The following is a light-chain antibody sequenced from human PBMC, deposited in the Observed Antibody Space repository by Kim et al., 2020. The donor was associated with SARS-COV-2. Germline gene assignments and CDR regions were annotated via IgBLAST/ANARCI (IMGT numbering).Light chain of an antibody. V-gene: IGKV1-39*01. CDR3: QRTYSASRT. CDR1: QDISRY. J-gene: IGKJ1*01. CDR2: TAS. Sequence: DIQMNQSPSSLSASVGDRVTITCRASQDISRYLNWYQQKPGKAPKLLIYTASSLQSGVPLRFTGSGSETDFTLTISSLQPEDFATYYCQRTYSASRTFGQGAKVDIK.